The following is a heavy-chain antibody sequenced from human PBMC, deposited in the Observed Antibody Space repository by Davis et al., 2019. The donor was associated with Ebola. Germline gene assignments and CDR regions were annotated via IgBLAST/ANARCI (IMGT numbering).Heavy chain of an antibody. J-gene: IGHJ4*02. Sequence: GGSLRLSCAASGFTFSGSAMHWVRQASGKGLEWVGRIRSKANSYATAYAASVKGRFTISRDNSKNTLYLQMNSLRAEDTAVYYCAKPGLLAITIFLPEWGQGTLVTVSS. CDR2: IRSKANSYAT. CDR3: AKPGLLAITIFLPE. V-gene: IGHV3-73*01. D-gene: IGHD3-3*01. CDR1: GFTFSGSA.